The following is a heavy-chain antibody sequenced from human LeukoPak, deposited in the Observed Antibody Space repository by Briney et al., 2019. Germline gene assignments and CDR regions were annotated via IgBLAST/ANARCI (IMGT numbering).Heavy chain of an antibody. CDR3: ARGISSGWPGYYYYGMDV. V-gene: IGHV4-59*01. CDR1: GGSISSYY. J-gene: IGHJ6*02. Sequence: PPETLSLTCTVSGGSISSYYWSWIRQPPGKGLEWIGYIYYSGSTNYNPSLKSRVTISVDTSKNQFSLKLSSVTAADTAVYYCARGISSGWPGYYYYGMDVWGQGTTVTVSS. D-gene: IGHD6-19*01. CDR2: IYYSGST.